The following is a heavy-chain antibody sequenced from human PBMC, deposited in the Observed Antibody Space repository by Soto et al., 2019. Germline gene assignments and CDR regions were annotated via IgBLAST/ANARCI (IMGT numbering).Heavy chain of an antibody. D-gene: IGHD3-16*01. V-gene: IGHV3-30*02. CDR2: ILYDGSYK. J-gene: IGHJ4*02. CDR3: VTDDRWGSGILFDN. Sequence: HVQLVESGGGVVQPGRSLRLSCVASGFTFSAYCMHWVRQAPGKGLEWVAFILYDGSYKYYADSVKGRFTISRDNSKNTLQLQMNSLRVEDTAVYHCVTDDRWGSGILFDNWGQGTLVTVSS. CDR1: GFTFSAYC.